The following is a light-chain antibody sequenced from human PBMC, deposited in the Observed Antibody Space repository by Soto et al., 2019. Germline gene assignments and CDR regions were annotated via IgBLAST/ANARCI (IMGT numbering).Light chain of an antibody. CDR1: QSVLYSSNNKNY. J-gene: IGKJ4*01. Sequence: DIVMTQSPDSLAVSLGERATINCKSSQSVLYSSNNKNYLAWYQQKPGQPPKVLIYWASTRESGVPDRFSGSGSGTDFTLTISSLQAEDVAVYYCQQYYSTPLTFGGGTKAEIK. CDR3: QQYYSTPLT. CDR2: WAS. V-gene: IGKV4-1*01.